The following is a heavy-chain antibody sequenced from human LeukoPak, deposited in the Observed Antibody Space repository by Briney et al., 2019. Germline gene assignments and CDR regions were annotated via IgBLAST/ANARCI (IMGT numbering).Heavy chain of an antibody. V-gene: IGHV1-2*02. CDR1: GYTFTGCY. CDR2: INPNSGGT. J-gene: IGHJ4*02. D-gene: IGHD6-19*01. Sequence: GASVKVSCKASGYTFTGCYMHWVRQAPGQGLEWMGWINPNSGGTNYAQKFQGRVTMTRDTSISTAYMELSRLRSDDTAVYYCARVGSGYSSGPFDYWGQGTLVTVSS. CDR3: ARVGSGYSSGPFDY.